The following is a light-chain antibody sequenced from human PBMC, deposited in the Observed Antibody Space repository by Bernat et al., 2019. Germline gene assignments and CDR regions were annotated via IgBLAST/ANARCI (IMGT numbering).Light chain of an antibody. Sequence: EIVLTQSPGTLSLSPGERATLSCRASQSVSSTYLVWYQQKPGQAPRLLIYGASSRATGIPDRFSGSGSGTDFTLTISRLEPEDFALYYCQHYSTSPLMRFTFGPGTKVEIK. CDR3: QHYSTSPLMRFT. J-gene: IGKJ3*01. CDR1: QSVSSTY. V-gene: IGKV3-20*01. CDR2: GAS.